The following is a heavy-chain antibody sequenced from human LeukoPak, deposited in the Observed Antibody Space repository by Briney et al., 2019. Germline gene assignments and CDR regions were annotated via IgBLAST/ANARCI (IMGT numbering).Heavy chain of an antibody. Sequence: PGGTLRLSCAGYGFTFSNYGMNWVRQAAGKGLEWVSGISPSGDITYYVDSVKGRFTISRDNSKNTLYLQMNRLRAEDTAVYYCAKPVGYDYVWGSYPTGDAFDIWGQGTMVTVSP. CDR2: ISPSGDIT. D-gene: IGHD3-16*01. J-gene: IGHJ3*02. CDR1: GFTFSNYG. CDR3: AKPVGYDYVWGSYPTGDAFDI. V-gene: IGHV3-23*01.